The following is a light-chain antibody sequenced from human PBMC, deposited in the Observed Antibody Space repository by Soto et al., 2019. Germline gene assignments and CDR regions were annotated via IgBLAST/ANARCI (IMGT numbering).Light chain of an antibody. Sequence: DIQMTQSPSSLSASVGDRVTITCRASQSISTYLNWYQQKPGKAPKLLIYATSSLQSGVPSSFSGSGSGTDFTLTISSLQPEDFATYYCQQSYSIPITFGQGTRLEN. CDR3: QQSYSIPIT. J-gene: IGKJ5*01. CDR2: ATS. CDR1: QSISTY. V-gene: IGKV1-39*01.